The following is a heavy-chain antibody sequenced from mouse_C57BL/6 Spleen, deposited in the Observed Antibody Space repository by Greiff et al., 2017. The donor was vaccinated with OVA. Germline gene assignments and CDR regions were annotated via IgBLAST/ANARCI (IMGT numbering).Heavy chain of an antibody. CDR2: ISYDGSN. CDR1: GYSITSGYY. D-gene: IGHD1-1*01. V-gene: IGHV3-6*01. CDR3: ARDYYGSREADWYFDV. Sequence: DVKLVESGPGLVKPSQSLSLTCSVTGYSITSGYYWNWIRQFPGNKLEWMGYISYDGSNNYNPSLKNRISITRDTSKNQSFLKLNSVTTEDTATYYCARDYYGSREADWYFDVWGTGTTVTVSS. J-gene: IGHJ1*03.